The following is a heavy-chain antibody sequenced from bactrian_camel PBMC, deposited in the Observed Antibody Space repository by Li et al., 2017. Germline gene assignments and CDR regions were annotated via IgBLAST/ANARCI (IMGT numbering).Heavy chain of an antibody. J-gene: IGHJ6*01. CDR1: GITFSRRD. CDR2: ITSLPSLFRAA. Sequence: VQLVESGGGLVQPGGSLRLSCTVSGITFSRRDMSWIRQVPGKEVEWVAGITSLPSLFRAASYADSVKGRSTISRDNAKDTLYLQMNSLKPEDTAMYYCAARGPYCYTKLSVRDFTYWGQGTQV. CDR3: AARGPYCYTKLSVRDFTY. D-gene: IGHD2*01. V-gene: IGHV3S40*01.